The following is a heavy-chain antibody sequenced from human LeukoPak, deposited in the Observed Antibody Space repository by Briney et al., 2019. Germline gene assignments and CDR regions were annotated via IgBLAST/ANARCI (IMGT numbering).Heavy chain of an antibody. J-gene: IGHJ5*02. Sequence: PGGSLRLSCAASGYTVSDKPMTWVRQAPGKGLEWVSAISGSGGSTYYADSVKGRFTISRDNSKNTLYLQMNSLRAEDTAVYYCAKWVGATDWFDPWGQGTLVTVSS. V-gene: IGHV3-23*01. CDR3: AKWVGATDWFDP. CDR2: ISGSGGST. CDR1: GYTVSDKP. D-gene: IGHD1-26*01.